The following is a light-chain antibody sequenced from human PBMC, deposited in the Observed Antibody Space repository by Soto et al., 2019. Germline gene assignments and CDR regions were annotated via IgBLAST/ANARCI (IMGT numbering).Light chain of an antibody. CDR3: SSYTISSTWV. Sequence: QSALTQPASVSGSPGQSITISCTGTSNDVGIYNYVSWYQQHPGKAPKLMIYEVTNRPSGVSDRFSGSKSDNTASLTISGLQAEDEADYYCSSYTISSTWVFGGGTKL. CDR2: EVT. CDR1: SNDVGIYNY. V-gene: IGLV2-14*01. J-gene: IGLJ3*02.